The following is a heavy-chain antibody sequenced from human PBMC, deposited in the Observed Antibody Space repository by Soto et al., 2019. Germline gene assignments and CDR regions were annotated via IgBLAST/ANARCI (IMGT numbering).Heavy chain of an antibody. J-gene: IGHJ2*01. CDR2: ISASTRNT. D-gene: IGHD2-15*01. Sequence: QVQLVQSGGEVKKPGASVKVSCQASGYTFSDYAISWVRQAPGQGLEWMGWISASTRNTDQAQNFQGRVIMTLDTSTNTAYMELRSLRSDDTAVYYCVGCYCSVGRCYACWHFDLWGRGTLVTVSS. CDR3: VGCYCSVGRCYACWHFDL. CDR1: GYTFSDYA. V-gene: IGHV1-18*01.